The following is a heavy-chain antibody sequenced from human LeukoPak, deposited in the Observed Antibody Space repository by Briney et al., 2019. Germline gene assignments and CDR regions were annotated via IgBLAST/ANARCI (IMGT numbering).Heavy chain of an antibody. D-gene: IGHD2-15*01. Sequence: GASVKVSCKASGYTFINYTFNWVRQAPGQGLEWMGWINTNTGNPTYAQGLTGRFVFSLDTSVSTTFLQITSLKAEDTAVYYCARVPTYCSGDNCYETPDYWGQGTLVTVSS. CDR3: ARVPTYCSGDNCYETPDY. CDR2: INTNTGNP. J-gene: IGHJ4*02. CDR1: GYTFINYT. V-gene: IGHV7-4-1*02.